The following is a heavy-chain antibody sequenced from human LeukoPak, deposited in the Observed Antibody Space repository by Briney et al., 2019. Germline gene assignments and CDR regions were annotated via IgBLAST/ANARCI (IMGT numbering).Heavy chain of an antibody. J-gene: IGHJ4*02. CDR1: GGSFSGFY. Sequence: SETLSLTCAVYGGSFSGFYWTWIRQPPGKGLEWIGQINHSRSTHYNPSLKSRVTISVDTSKNQFSLKLSSVTAADTAVYYCASYSGSYLGGLVYWGQGTLVTVSS. V-gene: IGHV4-34*01. CDR3: ASYSGSYLGGLVY. CDR2: INHSRST. D-gene: IGHD1-26*01.